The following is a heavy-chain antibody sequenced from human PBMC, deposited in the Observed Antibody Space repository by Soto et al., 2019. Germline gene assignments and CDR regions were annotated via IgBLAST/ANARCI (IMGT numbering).Heavy chain of an antibody. J-gene: IGHJ3*02. V-gene: IGHV3-48*01. D-gene: IGHD3-22*01. CDR1: GFTFSSYA. Sequence: GGSLRLSCAASGFTFSSYAMNWVRQAPGKGLEWVSYISSGSGIIYYADSVKGRFTISRDNSKNTLYLQMNSLRAEDTAVYYCARGAVSYYYDSSGYYPDAFDIWGQGTMVTVSS. CDR3: ARGAVSYYYDSSGYYPDAFDI. CDR2: ISSGSGII.